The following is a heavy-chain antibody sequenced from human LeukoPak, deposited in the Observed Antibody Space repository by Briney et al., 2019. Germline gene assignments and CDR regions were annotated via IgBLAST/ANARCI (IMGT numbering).Heavy chain of an antibody. Sequence: ASVKVSCKASGYTFTSYGISWVRQAPGQGLEWMGWISAYNGNTNYAQKLQGRVTMTTDTSTSTAYMELSSLRSEDTAVYYCARDRGSTVTTRQPLGFDPWGQGTLVTVSS. CDR2: ISAYNGNT. CDR3: ARDRGSTVTTRQPLGFDP. CDR1: GYTFTSYG. J-gene: IGHJ5*02. V-gene: IGHV1-18*01. D-gene: IGHD4-17*01.